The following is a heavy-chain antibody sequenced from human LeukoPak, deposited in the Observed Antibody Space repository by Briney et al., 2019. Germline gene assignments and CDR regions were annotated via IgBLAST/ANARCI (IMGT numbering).Heavy chain of an antibody. J-gene: IGHJ5*02. CDR3: SMDLRTAVADWFDP. CDR1: GSTFSDYA. Sequence: GRSLRLSCAASGSTFSDYAMHWVRQAPGKGLEWVAVISYDGSNKYYIDSVKGRFTISRDNSKNALSLQMNSLRAEDTAVYYCSMDLRTAVADWFDPWGQGTLVTVSS. V-gene: IGHV3-30*04. D-gene: IGHD6-19*01. CDR2: ISYDGSNK.